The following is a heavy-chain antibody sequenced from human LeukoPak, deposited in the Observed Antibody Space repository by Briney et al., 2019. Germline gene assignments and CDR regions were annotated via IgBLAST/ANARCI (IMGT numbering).Heavy chain of an antibody. Sequence: SETQSLTCTVSGGSISSSSYYWGWIRQPPGKGLEWIGSIYYSGSTYYNPSLKSRVTISVDTSKNQFSLKLSSVIAADTALYYWARFRVGDYVWGSYRYEVGAFDIWGQGTMVTVSS. CDR2: IYYSGST. CDR3: ARFRVGDYVWGSYRYEVGAFDI. J-gene: IGHJ3*02. V-gene: IGHV4-39*01. D-gene: IGHD3-16*02. CDR1: GGSISSSSYY.